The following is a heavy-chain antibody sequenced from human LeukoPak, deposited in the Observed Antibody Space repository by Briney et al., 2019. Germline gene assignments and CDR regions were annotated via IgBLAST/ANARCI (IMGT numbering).Heavy chain of an antibody. J-gene: IGHJ6*03. Sequence: ASVKVSCKASGYTFTSYDINWVRQATGQGLEWMGWMNPNSGNTGYAQRFQGRVTITRNTSISTAYMELSILRSEATAVYYCARGRRIAVAGNHYYYMDVWGKGTPVTVSS. CDR3: ARGRRIAVAGNHYYYMDV. D-gene: IGHD6-19*01. CDR2: MNPNSGNT. CDR1: GYTFTSYD. V-gene: IGHV1-8*03.